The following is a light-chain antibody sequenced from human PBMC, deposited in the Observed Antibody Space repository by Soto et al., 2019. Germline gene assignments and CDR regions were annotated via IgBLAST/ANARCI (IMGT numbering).Light chain of an antibody. V-gene: IGKV3-15*01. CDR1: QSVKTN. CDR3: QQYDNWVT. CDR2: GAS. J-gene: IGKJ3*01. Sequence: VVMTQSPGTLSVSPEESATLSCRASQSVKTNLAWYQKKVGQAPRLLIYGASTRAAGIPARFSAGGSGRDFTLTISSLQSDDFAVYYCQQYDNWVTFCPGTKVDFK.